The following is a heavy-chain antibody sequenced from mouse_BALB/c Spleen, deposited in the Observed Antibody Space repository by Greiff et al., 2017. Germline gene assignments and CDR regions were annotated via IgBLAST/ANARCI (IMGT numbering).Heavy chain of an antibody. Sequence: EVMLVESGGGLVQPGGSRKLSCAASGFTFSSFGMHWVRQAPEKGLEWVAYISSGSSTIYYADTVKGRFTIARDNPKNTLFLQMTSLRSEDTAMYYCARSGYDYDRKLAYWGQGTLVTVSA. CDR1: GFTFSSFG. V-gene: IGHV5-17*02. CDR2: ISSGSSTI. J-gene: IGHJ3*01. CDR3: ARSGYDYDRKLAY. D-gene: IGHD2-4*01.